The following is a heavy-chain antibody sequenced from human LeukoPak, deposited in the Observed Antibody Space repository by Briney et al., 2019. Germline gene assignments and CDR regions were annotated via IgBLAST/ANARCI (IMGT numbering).Heavy chain of an antibody. CDR3: ARRVMNYDSSGYYFDY. CDR2: IYYSGST. Sequence: SETLSLTCTVSGGSISSYYWSWIRQPPGKGLEWIGYIYYSGSTNYNPSLKSRVTISVDTSKNQFSLEMSSVTAADTAVYYCARRVMNYDSSGYYFDYWGQGTLVTVSS. CDR1: GGSISSYY. J-gene: IGHJ4*02. D-gene: IGHD3-22*01. V-gene: IGHV4-59*08.